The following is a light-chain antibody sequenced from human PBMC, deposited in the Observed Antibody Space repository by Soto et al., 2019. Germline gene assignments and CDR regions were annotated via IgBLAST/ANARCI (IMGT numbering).Light chain of an antibody. CDR3: QQYNSYST. J-gene: IGKJ1*01. V-gene: IGKV1-5*03. Sequence: DIQMTQSPSTLSASVGDRFTITCRASQSISSWLAWYQQKPGKAPXXLIYKASSLESGVPSRFSGSGSGTEFTLTISSLQPDDFATYYCQQYNSYSTFGQGTKVDIK. CDR2: KAS. CDR1: QSISSW.